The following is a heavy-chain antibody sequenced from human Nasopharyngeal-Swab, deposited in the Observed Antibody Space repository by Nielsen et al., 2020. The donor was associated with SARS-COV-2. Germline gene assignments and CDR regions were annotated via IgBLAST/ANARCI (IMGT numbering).Heavy chain of an antibody. J-gene: IGHJ6*03. CDR2: IIHSGGT. CDR3: SRHYYYMDI. Sequence: SETLSLTCAVSGGSISSNTWWGWVRQTPGMGLEWIGEIIHSGGTNYNPALKSRVTISVDKSKNQLSLEVTSVTAADTAVYYCSRHYYYMDIWGKGTTVTVS. V-gene: IGHV4-4*02. CDR1: GGSISSNTW.